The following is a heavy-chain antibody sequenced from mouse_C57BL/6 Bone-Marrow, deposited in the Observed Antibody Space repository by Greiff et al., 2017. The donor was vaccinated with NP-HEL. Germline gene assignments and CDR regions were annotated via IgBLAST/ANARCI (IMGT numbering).Heavy chain of an antibody. V-gene: IGHV1-54*01. CDR3: ARSKWDIAY. J-gene: IGHJ3*01. D-gene: IGHD1-3*01. Sequence: QVQLQQSGAELVRPGTSVKVSCKASGYAFTNYLIEWVKQRPGQGLEWIGVINPGSGGTNYNEKFKGKATLTADKSSSTAYMQLSSLTSEDSAVYFCARSKWDIAYWGQGTLVTVSA. CDR2: INPGSGGT. CDR1: GYAFTNYL.